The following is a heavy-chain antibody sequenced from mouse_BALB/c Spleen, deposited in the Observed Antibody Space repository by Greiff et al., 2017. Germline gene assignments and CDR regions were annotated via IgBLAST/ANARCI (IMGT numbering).Heavy chain of an antibody. V-gene: IGHV1-9*01. Sequence: VQLQQSGAELMKPGASVKISCKASGYTFSSYWIEWVQQRPGHGLEWIGGILPGSGSTNYNEKFKGKATFTADTSTNTAYMQLSSLTSEDSAVYYCASFTTVAVLDYWGQGTTLTVSS. J-gene: IGHJ2*01. CDR2: ILPGSGST. CDR3: ASFTTVAVLDY. CDR1: GYTFSSYW. D-gene: IGHD1-1*01.